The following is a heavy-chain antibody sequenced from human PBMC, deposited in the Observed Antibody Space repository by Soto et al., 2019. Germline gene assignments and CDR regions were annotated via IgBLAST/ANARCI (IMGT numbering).Heavy chain of an antibody. Sequence: GESLKISCKGSGYSFTSYWIGWVRQMPGKGLEWMGIIYPGDSDTRYSPSFQGQVTISADKSISTAYLQWSSLRVEDTAVYYCVRRLTTTVTAMGYWGQGTPVTVSS. CDR1: GYSFTSYW. D-gene: IGHD4-17*01. CDR2: IYPGDSDT. J-gene: IGHJ4*02. CDR3: VRRLTTTVTAMGY. V-gene: IGHV5-51*01.